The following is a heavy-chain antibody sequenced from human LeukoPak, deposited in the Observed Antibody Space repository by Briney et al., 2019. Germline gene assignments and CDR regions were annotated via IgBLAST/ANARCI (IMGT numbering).Heavy chain of an antibody. CDR1: GGSLSSGSYY. CDR2: IYTSGST. V-gene: IGHV4-61*02. CDR3: ARHWDI. Sequence: SQTLSLTCTVSGGSLSSGSYYWSWIRQPAGKGLEWIGRIYTSGSTNHNPSLKSRVTISVDTSKNQFSLKLSSVTAADTAVYYCARHWDIWGQGTMVTVSS. J-gene: IGHJ3*02.